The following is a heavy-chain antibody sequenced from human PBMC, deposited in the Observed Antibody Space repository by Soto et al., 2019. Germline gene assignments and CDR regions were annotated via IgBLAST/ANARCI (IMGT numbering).Heavy chain of an antibody. D-gene: IGHD2-2*01. CDR1: GFTFSSYS. CDR2: ISSSSSTI. J-gene: IGHJ5*02. Sequence: GGSLRLSCAASGFTFSSYSMNWVRQAPGKGLEWVSYISSSSSTIYYADSVKGRFTISRDNAKNSLYLQMNSLRAEDTAVYYCARDPIVVVPAATRHNWFDPWGQGTLVTVSS. CDR3: ARDPIVVVPAATRHNWFDP. V-gene: IGHV3-48*01.